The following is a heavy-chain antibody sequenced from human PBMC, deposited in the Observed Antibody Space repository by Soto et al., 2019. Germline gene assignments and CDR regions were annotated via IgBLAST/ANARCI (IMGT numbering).Heavy chain of an antibody. CDR1: SYSISSGFF. D-gene: IGHD2-8*01. CDR3: ARDTNSLDL. J-gene: IGHJ5*02. V-gene: IGHV4-38-2*02. Sequence: WETLSLTCVVSSYSISSGFFWAWIRQPPGKGLEWVGSIYHTGDTHYNPSLRSQVSMSVDTSKNQFSLRLTSLTAADTAVYFCARDTNSLDLWGRGILVTVPS. CDR2: IYHTGDT.